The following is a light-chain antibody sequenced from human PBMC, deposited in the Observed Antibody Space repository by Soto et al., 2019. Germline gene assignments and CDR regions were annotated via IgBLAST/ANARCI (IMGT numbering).Light chain of an antibody. Sequence: SYELTQPPSVSVAPGQTARITCGGNNIESKSVHWYQQRPGQAPVLVVHDDSDRPSGIPERISGSNSGNTATLTISRVEAGDEAEYYCQVWDTSSDHPVFGGGTKLTVL. CDR2: DDS. CDR3: QVWDTSSDHPV. V-gene: IGLV3-21*02. J-gene: IGLJ2*01. CDR1: NIESKS.